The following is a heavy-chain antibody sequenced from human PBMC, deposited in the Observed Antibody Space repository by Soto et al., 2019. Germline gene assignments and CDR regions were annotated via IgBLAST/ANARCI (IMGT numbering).Heavy chain of an antibody. CDR1: GFAFSSYG. Sequence: QVQLVESGGGVVQPGRSLRLSCAASGFAFSSYGMHWVRQAPGKGLEWVAVISYDGSNKYYADSVKGRFTISRDNSKNTLYLQMNSLRAEDTAVYYCAKEGEKYGMDVWGQGTTVTVSS. CDR2: ISYDGSNK. J-gene: IGHJ6*02. D-gene: IGHD1-26*01. V-gene: IGHV3-30*18. CDR3: AKEGEKYGMDV.